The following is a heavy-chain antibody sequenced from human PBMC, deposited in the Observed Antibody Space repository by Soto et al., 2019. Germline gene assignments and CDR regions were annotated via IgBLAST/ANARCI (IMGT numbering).Heavy chain of an antibody. CDR3: VRSGDYRSGSYWYFFDY. V-gene: IGHV3-20*04. Sequence: GGSLRLSCAASGFTIDNYGMSWVRQVPGKGLEWVSSMYWKDGNTHYADSVKGRFTISRDNAKNSLFLQLNSLRAEDTALYYCVRSGDYRSGSYWYFFDYWGQGALVTVSS. D-gene: IGHD3-10*01. CDR1: GFTIDNYG. CDR2: MYWKDGNT. J-gene: IGHJ4*02.